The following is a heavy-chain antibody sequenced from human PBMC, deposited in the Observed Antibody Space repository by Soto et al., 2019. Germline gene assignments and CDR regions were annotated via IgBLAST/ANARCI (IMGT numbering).Heavy chain of an antibody. J-gene: IGHJ4*02. V-gene: IGHV3-20*04. Sequence: GGSLRLSCAASGFTFDDYGMSWVRQAPGKGLEWVSGINWNGGSTGYADSVKGRFTISRDNSKNTLYLQMNSLRAEDTAVYYCAKDQEGSGWSPDDYWGQGTLVTVSS. CDR3: AKDQEGSGWSPDDY. CDR2: INWNGGST. CDR1: GFTFDDYG. D-gene: IGHD6-19*01.